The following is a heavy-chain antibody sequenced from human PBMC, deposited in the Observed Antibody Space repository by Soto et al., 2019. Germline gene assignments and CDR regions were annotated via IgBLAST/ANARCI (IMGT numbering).Heavy chain of an antibody. Sequence: GGSLRLSCAASGFTFSGYWMSWVRQAPGKGLEWVANIRQDGSEKYYVDSVKGRFTISRDNAKNSLYLQMNSLRAEDTAVYYYARNMAPWGQGTLVTVS. J-gene: IGHJ5*02. V-gene: IGHV3-7*01. CDR3: ARNMAP. CDR1: GFTFSGYW. CDR2: IRQDGSEK. D-gene: IGHD3-10*01.